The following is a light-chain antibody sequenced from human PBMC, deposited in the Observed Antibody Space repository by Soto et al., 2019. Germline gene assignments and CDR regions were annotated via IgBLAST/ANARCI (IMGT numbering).Light chain of an antibody. J-gene: IGLJ2*01. V-gene: IGLV1-40*01. CDR1: SSNIGAGYD. CDR3: ASWDVSLNRRGL. Sequence: QSVLTQPPSVSGAPGQRVTMSCTGSSSNIGAGYDVHWYQQIPGTAPKLLIYGNNNRPSGVPDRFSGSKSGTSASLAITGLQAEDEADYYCASWDVSLNRRGLFGGGTKLTVL. CDR2: GNN.